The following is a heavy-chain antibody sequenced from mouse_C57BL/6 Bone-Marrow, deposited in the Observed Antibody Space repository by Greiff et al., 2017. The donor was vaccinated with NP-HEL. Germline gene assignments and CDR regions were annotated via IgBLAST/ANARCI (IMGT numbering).Heavy chain of an antibody. CDR3: ARSGGWLLRRDAMDY. CDR1: GYTFTDYY. CDR2: INPNNGGT. Sequence: EVQLQQSGPELVKPGASVKISCKASGYTFTDYYMNWVKQSHGKSLEWIGDINPNNGGTSYNQKFKGKATLTVDKSSSTAYMELRSLTSEDSAVYYCARSGGWLLRRDAMDYWGQGTSVTVSS. D-gene: IGHD2-3*01. J-gene: IGHJ4*01. V-gene: IGHV1-26*01.